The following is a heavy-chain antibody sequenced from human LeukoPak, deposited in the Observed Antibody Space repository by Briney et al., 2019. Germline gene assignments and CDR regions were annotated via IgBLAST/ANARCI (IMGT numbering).Heavy chain of an antibody. V-gene: IGHV3-7*01. CDR3: ARARCLNC. CDR1: GFTLSDNW. Sequence: GGSLRLSCVGSGFTLSDNWMTWVRLAPGWGLEWVANIKHDGSEKNYVDSVKGRFTISRDNAKNSVYLQMDRLRAEDTAVYYCARARCLNCWGQGSLVTVSS. D-gene: IGHD5-24*01. CDR2: IKHDGSEK. J-gene: IGHJ4*02.